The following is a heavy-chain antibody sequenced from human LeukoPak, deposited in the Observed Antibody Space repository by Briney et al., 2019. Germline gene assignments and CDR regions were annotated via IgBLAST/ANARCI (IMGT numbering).Heavy chain of an antibody. D-gene: IGHD3-3*01. Sequence: GGSLRLSCVASGFTFRNFAMNWVRQAPGKGLEWVSVVTGDSGTTHYADSVRGRFTISRGNSKNSVYLQMNSLGAEDTAIYYCAKGWSGYFRSPFDLWGRGTMVTVSS. CDR2: VTGDSGTT. CDR1: GFTFRNFA. J-gene: IGHJ3*01. V-gene: IGHV3-23*01. CDR3: AKGWSGYFRSPFDL.